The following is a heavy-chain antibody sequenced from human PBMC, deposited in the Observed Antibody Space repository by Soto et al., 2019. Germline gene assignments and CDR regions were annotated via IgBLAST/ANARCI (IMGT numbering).Heavy chain of an antibody. CDR1: GGSISSYY. J-gene: IGHJ5*02. D-gene: IGHD6-13*01. V-gene: IGHV4-59*01. Sequence: SETLSLTCTVSGGSISSYYWSWIRQPPGKGLEWIGYIYYSGSTNYNPSLKSRVTISVDTSKNQFSLKLSSVTAADTAVYYCARAEQQLALYPWGQGTLVTVSS. CDR3: ARAEQQLALYP. CDR2: IYYSGST.